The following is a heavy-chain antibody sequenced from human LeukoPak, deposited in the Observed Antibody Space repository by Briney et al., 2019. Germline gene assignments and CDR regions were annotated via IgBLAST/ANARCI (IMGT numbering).Heavy chain of an antibody. D-gene: IGHD1/OR15-1a*01. Sequence: GGSLRLSCAASGFTVSSNYLTWVRQAPGKGLEWVSVIYSGGSTYYADSEKGRFTISRDNSKNTMYLQMNSLRAEDTAVYYCARGAIGGGTTDYWGQGTLVTVSS. CDR2: IYSGGST. CDR1: GFTVSSNY. V-gene: IGHV3-53*01. J-gene: IGHJ4*02. CDR3: ARGAIGGGTTDY.